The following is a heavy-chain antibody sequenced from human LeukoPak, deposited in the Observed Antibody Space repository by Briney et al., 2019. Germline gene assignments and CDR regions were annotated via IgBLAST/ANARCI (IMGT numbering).Heavy chain of an antibody. V-gene: IGHV4-31*03. CDR1: GGSISSGGYY. CDR3: ARVGTARLGSGDY. Sequence: SQTPSLTCTVSGGSISSGGYYWSWIRQHPGKGLEWIGYIYYSGSTYYNPSLKSRVTISVDTSKNQFSLKLSSVTAADTAVYYCARVGTARLGSGDYWGQGTLVTVSS. CDR2: IYYSGST. D-gene: IGHD1-26*01. J-gene: IGHJ4*02.